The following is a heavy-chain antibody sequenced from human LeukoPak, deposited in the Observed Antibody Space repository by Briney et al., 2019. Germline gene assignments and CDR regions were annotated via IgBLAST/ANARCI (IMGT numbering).Heavy chain of an antibody. CDR1: GYTFTSYG. V-gene: IGHV1-18*01. D-gene: IGHD2-2*01. CDR2: ISAYNGNT. Sequence: GASVKVSFKSSGYTFTSYGISWVRQAPGQGLEWMGWISAYNGNTNYAQKLQGRVTMTTDTSTSTAYMELRSLRSDDTAVYYCTRDLDNLSSCAGYWGQGTMVSVSS. CDR3: TRDLDNLSSCAGY. J-gene: IGHJ4*02.